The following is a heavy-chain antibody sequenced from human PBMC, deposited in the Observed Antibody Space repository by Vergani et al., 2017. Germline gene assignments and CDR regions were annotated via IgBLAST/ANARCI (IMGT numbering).Heavy chain of an antibody. CDR1: GFIFSDYY. V-gene: IGHV3-11*04. D-gene: IGHD2-2*01. CDR2: ISDGGETK. Sequence: QVQLVASGGGLVRPGGSLRLSCAASGFIFSDYYMTWIRQTPGKGLEWLAHISDGGETKMYAESLKGRFTISRDNAKNSLYLQMDSLRAEDTAVYYCAXEYSSTSGRAFDFWGQGTKVTVSS. J-gene: IGHJ3*01. CDR3: AXEYSSTSGRAFDF.